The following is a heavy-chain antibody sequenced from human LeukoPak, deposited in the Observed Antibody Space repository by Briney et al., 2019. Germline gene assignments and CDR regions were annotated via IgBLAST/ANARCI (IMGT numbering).Heavy chain of an antibody. V-gene: IGHV4-39*01. CDR3: AKIRWLQSPFDS. CDR1: GGSISSSSYY. CDR2: IYYSGST. J-gene: IGHJ4*02. D-gene: IGHD5-24*01. Sequence: SETLSLTCSVSGGSISSSSYYWGWIRQPPGKGLEWIGSIYYSGSTYYNPSLKSRVTISVDTSKNQFSLQLNSVTPEDTAVYYCAKIRWLQSPFDSWGQGTLVTVSS.